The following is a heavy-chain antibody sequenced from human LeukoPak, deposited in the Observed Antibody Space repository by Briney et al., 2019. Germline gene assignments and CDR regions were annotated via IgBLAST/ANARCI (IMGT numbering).Heavy chain of an antibody. CDR1: GFTFSSYA. V-gene: IGHV3-23*01. Sequence: GASLRLSCAASGFTFSSYAMNWVREAPGKGLEWVSSISGGGGSTFYADPVNGRYTISRDNSKNTLYLQMNSLRDEDSAVYYCAKGHRYCGGGSCPIYFDYWGQGALVTVSS. CDR2: ISGGGGST. J-gene: IGHJ4*02. D-gene: IGHD2-15*01. CDR3: AKGHRYCGGGSCPIYFDY.